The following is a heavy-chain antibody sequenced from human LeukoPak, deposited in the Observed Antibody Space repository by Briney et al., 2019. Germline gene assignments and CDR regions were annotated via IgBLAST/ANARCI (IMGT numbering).Heavy chain of an antibody. CDR3: AKTMWSGYYSVEGFDY. CDR2: ISWNSGSI. D-gene: IGHD3-3*01. V-gene: IGHV3-9*01. Sequence: GRSLRLSCAASGFTFDDYAMHWVRQAPGKGLEWDSGISWNSGSIGYADSVKGRFTISRDNAKNSLYLQMNSLRAEDTALYYCAKTMWSGYYSVEGFDYWGRGTLVTVSS. CDR1: GFTFDDYA. J-gene: IGHJ4*02.